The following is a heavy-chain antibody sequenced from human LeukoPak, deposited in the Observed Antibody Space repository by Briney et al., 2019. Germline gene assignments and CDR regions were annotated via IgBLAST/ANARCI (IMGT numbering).Heavy chain of an antibody. D-gene: IGHD7-27*01. J-gene: IGHJ4*02. CDR3: SLGFLAPYYFDY. CDR1: GGSISSTSYY. V-gene: IGHV4-30-4*08. CDR2: IYYSGST. Sequence: SSETLSLTCTVSGGSISSTSYYWGWIRQPPGKGLEWIGYIYYSGSTYYNPSLKSRVTISVDTSKNQFSLKLSSVTAADTAVYYCSLGFLAPYYFDYWGQGTLVTVSS.